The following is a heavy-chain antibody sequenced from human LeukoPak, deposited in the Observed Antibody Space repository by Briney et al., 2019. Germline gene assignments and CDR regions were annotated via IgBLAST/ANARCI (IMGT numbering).Heavy chain of an antibody. CDR1: GGSFSGDY. D-gene: IGHD3-16*02. Sequence: SETLSLTCAVYGGSFSGDYWSWIRQPPGKGLEWIGEINHSGSTNYNPSLKSRVTISVDTSKNQFSLKLSSVTAADTAVYYCARGRPYDYVWGSDPYYFDYWGQGTLVTVSS. J-gene: IGHJ4*02. V-gene: IGHV4-34*01. CDR2: INHSGST. CDR3: ARGRPYDYVWGSDPYYFDY.